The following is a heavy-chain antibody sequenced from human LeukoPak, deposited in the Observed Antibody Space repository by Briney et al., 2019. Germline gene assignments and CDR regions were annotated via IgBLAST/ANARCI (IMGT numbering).Heavy chain of an antibody. D-gene: IGHD2-15*01. J-gene: IGHJ4*02. V-gene: IGHV6-1*01. CDR3: AATHSYFDY. CDR2: TYHRSKWYN. CDR1: GDSVSSNSAT. Sequence: SQTLSLTCAISGDSVSSNSATWNWLRQSPSRGLEWLGRTYHRSKWYNDYAISVKSRITINPDTSKNQFSLQLNSVTAEDTAVYYCAATHSYFDYWGQGTLVTVSS.